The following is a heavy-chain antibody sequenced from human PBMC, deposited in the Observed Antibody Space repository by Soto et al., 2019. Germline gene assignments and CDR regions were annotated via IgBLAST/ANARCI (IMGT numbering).Heavy chain of an antibody. V-gene: IGHV5-51*01. Sequence: GESLKISCKGSGYSFTSYWIGWVRQMPGKGLEWMGIIYPGDSDTRYSPSFQGRVTISADKSISTAYLQWSSLKASDTAMYYCARGGYYGSGSYYNGAVPFDPWGQGTLVTVSS. D-gene: IGHD3-10*01. CDR3: ARGGYYGSGSYYNGAVPFDP. J-gene: IGHJ5*02. CDR1: GYSFTSYW. CDR2: IYPGDSDT.